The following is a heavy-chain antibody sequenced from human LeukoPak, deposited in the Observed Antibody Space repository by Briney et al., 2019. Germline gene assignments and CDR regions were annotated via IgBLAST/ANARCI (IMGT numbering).Heavy chain of an antibody. CDR1: GGSISSGDYY. J-gene: IGHJ3*02. Sequence: PSETLSLTCTVSGGSISSGDYYWSWIRQPPGKGLEWIGYIYYSGSTYYNPSLKSRVTISVDTSKNQFSLKLSSVTAADTAVYYCATQIYCSSTSCYALDAFDIWGQGTMVTVSS. CDR3: ATQIYCSSTSCYALDAFDI. V-gene: IGHV4-30-4*01. CDR2: IYYSGST. D-gene: IGHD2-2*01.